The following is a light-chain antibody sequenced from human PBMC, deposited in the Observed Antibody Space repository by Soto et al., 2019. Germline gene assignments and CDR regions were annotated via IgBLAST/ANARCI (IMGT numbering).Light chain of an antibody. J-gene: IGKJ5*01. CDR3: QQRSDWPPIT. Sequence: DTVLTQSPATLSLSPGETATLSCRASQSVRSHLAWYQQRPGQPPRLLIYDASYRATGVPLRFSGSGSGTDFPLTISRLESGDSAIYYCQQRSDWPPITFGQGTRLEIK. CDR2: DAS. V-gene: IGKV3-11*01. CDR1: QSVRSH.